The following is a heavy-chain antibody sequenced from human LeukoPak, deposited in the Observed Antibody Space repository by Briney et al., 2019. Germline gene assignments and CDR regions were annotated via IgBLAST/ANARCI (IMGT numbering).Heavy chain of an antibody. V-gene: IGHV4-39*07. CDR2: IYYSGST. CDR1: GGSISSSSYY. CDR3: ARGKVATTKIYYYYYYYMDV. Sequence: SETLSLTCTVSGGSISSSSYYWGWIRQPPGKGLEWIGSIYYSGSTYYNPSLKSRVTISVDTSKNQFSLKLSSVTAADTAVYYCARGKVATTKIYYYYYYYMDVWGKGTTVTVSS. J-gene: IGHJ6*03. D-gene: IGHD5-12*01.